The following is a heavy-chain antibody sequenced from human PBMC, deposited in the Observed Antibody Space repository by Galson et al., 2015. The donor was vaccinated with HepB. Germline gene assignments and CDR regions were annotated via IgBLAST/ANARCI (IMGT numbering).Heavy chain of an antibody. CDR3: ARESIAARRDPNWFDP. Sequence: SVKVSCKASGGTFSSYAISWVQQAPGQGLEWMGGIIPIFGLANYAQKFQGRVTITADESTSTAYMELSSLRSEDTAGYYCARESIAARRDPNWFDPWGQGTLVTVSS. J-gene: IGHJ5*02. CDR1: GGTFSSYA. D-gene: IGHD6-6*01. V-gene: IGHV1-69*13. CDR2: IIPIFGLA.